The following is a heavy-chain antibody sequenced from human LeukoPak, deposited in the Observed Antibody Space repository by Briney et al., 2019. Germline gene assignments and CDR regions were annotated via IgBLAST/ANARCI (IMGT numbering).Heavy chain of an antibody. J-gene: IGHJ4*02. CDR3: ARPPDSSDYGAAFDF. D-gene: IGHD4-17*01. Sequence: TSETLSLTCTVSGGSISSYYWSWIRQPPGKGLEWIGYIYYSGSTNYNPSLKSRVTISVDTSKNQFSLKVSSVTAADTAVYYCARPPDSSDYGAAFDFWGQGTLVTVAS. CDR1: GGSISSYY. CDR2: IYYSGST. V-gene: IGHV4-59*08.